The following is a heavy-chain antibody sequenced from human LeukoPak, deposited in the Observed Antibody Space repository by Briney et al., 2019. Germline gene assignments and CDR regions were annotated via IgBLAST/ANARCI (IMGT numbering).Heavy chain of an antibody. CDR2: ISLSSTYT. CDR3: ARDGWFGELDKDHFDY. CDR1: GFIFSNYG. J-gene: IGHJ4*02. Sequence: GGSLRLSCAASGFIFSNYGMNWVRQAPGKGLEWVSYISLSSTYTNYADSVKGRFTISRDNAKNLLYLQMNSLRVEDTAVYYCARDGWFGELDKDHFDYWGQGTLVTVSS. D-gene: IGHD3-10*01. V-gene: IGHV3-21*05.